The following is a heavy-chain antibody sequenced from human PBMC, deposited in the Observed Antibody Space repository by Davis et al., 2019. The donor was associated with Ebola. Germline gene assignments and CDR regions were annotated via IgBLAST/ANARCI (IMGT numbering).Heavy chain of an antibody. V-gene: IGHV3-53*01. J-gene: IGHJ4*02. Sequence: PGRSLRLSCAASGFTFSSYYMTWVRQAPGKGLEWVSVIYTGGTTYYADSVKGRFTIPRDRSQNTVYLQMNSLRAEDTALYYCARELEPYGEFWGGYYAFDYWGQGTLVTVSS. D-gene: IGHD3-3*01. CDR1: GFTFSSYY. CDR2: IYTGGTT. CDR3: ARELEPYGEFWGGYYAFDY.